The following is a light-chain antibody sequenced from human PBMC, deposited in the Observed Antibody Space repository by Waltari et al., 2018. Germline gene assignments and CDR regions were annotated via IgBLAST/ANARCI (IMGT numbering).Light chain of an antibody. V-gene: IGLV2-14*03. CDR3: SSYASSSAHYV. Sequence: QSALTQPASVSGSPGQSIPIPCTGTSRDVGGYNFVSWYQQHPGKAPKLMIYDVTNRPSGVSNRFSGSKSGNTASLTISGLQAEDEADYYCSSYASSSAHYVFGSGTKVTVL. CDR1: SRDVGGYNF. J-gene: IGLJ1*01. CDR2: DVT.